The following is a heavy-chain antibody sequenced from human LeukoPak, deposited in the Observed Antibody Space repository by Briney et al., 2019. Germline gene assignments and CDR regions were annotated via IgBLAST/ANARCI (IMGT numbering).Heavy chain of an antibody. J-gene: IGHJ5*02. CDR2: ITISGHTK. CDR1: GFDLSTYE. V-gene: IGHV3-48*03. Sequence: GESLRLSCAASGFDLSTYEMNWVRQAPGKRLEWIADITISGHTKNYADSVKGRFTISRDNARTSLYLQMNSLRVEDTGVYYCARGDPHADLWGQGTLVTVSS. CDR3: ARGDPHADL.